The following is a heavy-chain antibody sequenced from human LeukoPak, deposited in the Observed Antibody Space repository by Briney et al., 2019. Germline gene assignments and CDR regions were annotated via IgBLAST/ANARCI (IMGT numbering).Heavy chain of an antibody. CDR3: ARDRFDDSSGYYYHYYFYMDV. D-gene: IGHD3-22*01. Sequence: SETLSLTCTVSGGSISSYYWSWIRQPPGKGLEWIGYIYYSGSTNYNPSLKSRVTISVDTSKNQFSLKLSSVTAADTAVYYCARDRFDDSSGYYYHYYFYMDVWGKGTTVTVSS. J-gene: IGHJ6*03. CDR2: IYYSGST. CDR1: GGSISSYY. V-gene: IGHV4-59*01.